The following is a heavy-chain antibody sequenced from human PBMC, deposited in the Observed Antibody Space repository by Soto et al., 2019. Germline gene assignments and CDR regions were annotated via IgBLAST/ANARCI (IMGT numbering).Heavy chain of an antibody. Sequence: GGSLRLSCAASGFTFSDYAMTWVRQAPGKGLEWVAALNRDGGTATYYEDSVKGRFTISRDNSKKTLHLKLNSLRAEDTAIYFCGKDSPRRGNYQALDYGGQGTLVTVSS. CDR1: GFTFSDYA. CDR2: LNRDGGTAT. V-gene: IGHV3-23*01. J-gene: IGHJ4*02. CDR3: GKDSPRRGNYQALDY. D-gene: IGHD3-16*01.